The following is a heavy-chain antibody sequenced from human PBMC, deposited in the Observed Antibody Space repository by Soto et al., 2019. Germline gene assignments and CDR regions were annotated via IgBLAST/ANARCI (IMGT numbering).Heavy chain of an antibody. CDR1: GYSFTDYH. CDR3: ARGDSTDCSNGVCSFFYNHDMDV. Sequence: ASVKVSCKASGYSFTDYHIHWVRQAPGQGLEWLGRINPKSGGTSTAQKFQGWVTMCPDTSISTASMELTMLTSDDTAIYYCARGDSTDCSNGVCSFFYNHDMDVWGQGTTVTVSS. CDR2: INPKSGGT. D-gene: IGHD2-8*01. J-gene: IGHJ6*02. V-gene: IGHV1-2*04.